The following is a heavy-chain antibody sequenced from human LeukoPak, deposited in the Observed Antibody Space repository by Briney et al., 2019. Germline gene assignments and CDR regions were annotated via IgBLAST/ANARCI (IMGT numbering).Heavy chain of an antibody. CDR1: GFTFSTYA. D-gene: IGHD3-9*01. J-gene: IGHJ4*02. CDR2: ISTGGDRT. Sequence: GGSLRLSCSASGFTFSTYAMDWVRQAPGKGLEWVSAISTGGDRTYHADSVKGRFTTSRDNSKNTLHLQMNSLRAEDTAVYYCAKRGVTGYKEAFDYWGQGTLVTVSS. V-gene: IGHV3-23*01. CDR3: AKRGVTGYKEAFDY.